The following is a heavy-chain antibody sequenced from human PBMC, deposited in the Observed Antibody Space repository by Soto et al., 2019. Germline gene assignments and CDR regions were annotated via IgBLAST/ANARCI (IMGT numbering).Heavy chain of an antibody. CDR1: QNAFISYW. V-gene: IGHV5-51*02. CDR2: ISPGDSDS. Sequence: GVSMRISCTGCQNAFISYWSTWVSPLLWKGLEWMGIISPGDSDSRYSASFEGQVTILAEKSITTAYLEWSRLKASDTAMYYGARGYCTPTICDLWFDPWGQGPLVTF. D-gene: IGHD2-8*01. CDR3: ARGYCTPTICDLWFDP. J-gene: IGHJ5*02.